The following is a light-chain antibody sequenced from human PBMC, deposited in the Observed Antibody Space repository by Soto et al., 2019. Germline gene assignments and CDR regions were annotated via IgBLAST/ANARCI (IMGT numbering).Light chain of an antibody. CDR2: GAF. V-gene: IGKV3D-20*02. CDR1: QSVSSKY. CDR3: QQRSNWPNT. Sequence: EIVLTQSRGTLSLSPGERSTFSCTAGQSVSSKYLAWYQQNPGQAPRLVIYGAFKRATGIPERFSGSGSGTDFTLTISSLEPEDFELYYCQQRSNWPNTFGGGTKVDIK. J-gene: IGKJ4*01.